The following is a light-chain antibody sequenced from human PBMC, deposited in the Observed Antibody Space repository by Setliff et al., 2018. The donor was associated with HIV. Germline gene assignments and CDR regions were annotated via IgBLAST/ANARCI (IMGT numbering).Light chain of an antibody. Sequence: QSALTQPASVSGSPGQSITISCTGTSSDVGGYSFVSWYQQHPGKAPKLMIYDVSYRPSGVSDRFSGSKSGNTASLTISGLQAEDEADYYCLSYTSSTPLYVFATGTTVTVL. V-gene: IGLV2-14*03. CDR2: DVS. J-gene: IGLJ1*01. CDR3: LSYTSSTPLYV. CDR1: SSDVGGYSF.